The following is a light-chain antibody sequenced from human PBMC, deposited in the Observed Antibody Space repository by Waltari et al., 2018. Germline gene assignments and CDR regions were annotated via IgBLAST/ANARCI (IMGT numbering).Light chain of an antibody. J-gene: IGLJ2*01. V-gene: IGLV1-40*01. CDR3: QSYDNTGGVI. CDR1: YPNIGADYD. Sequence: QSVLTQPPSVSGAPGPRVTISCTGTYPNIGADYDVHWYQQFQGTAPQLLIYGNANRPSGVPDRFSGYKSGTSASLAITGLQTEDEADYYCQSYDNTGGVIFGGGTRLTVL. CDR2: GNA.